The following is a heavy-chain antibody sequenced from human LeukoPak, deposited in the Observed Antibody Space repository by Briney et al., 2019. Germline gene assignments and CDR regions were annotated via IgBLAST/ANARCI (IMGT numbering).Heavy chain of an antibody. CDR1: GFTFSSYW. CDR3: VRDRSPLLWFGELLNWFDP. V-gene: IGHV3-74*01. CDR2: INSDGSST. D-gene: IGHD3-10*01. Sequence: GGSLRLSCAASGFTFSSYWMHWVRQAPGKGLVWVSRINSDGSSTSYADSVKGRFTISRDNAKNTLYLQMNSLRAEDTAVYYCVRDRSPLLWFGELLNWFDPWGQGTLVTVSS. J-gene: IGHJ5*02.